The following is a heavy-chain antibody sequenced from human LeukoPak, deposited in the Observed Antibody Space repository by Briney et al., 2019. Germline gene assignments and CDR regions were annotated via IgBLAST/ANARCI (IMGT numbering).Heavy chain of an antibody. CDR2: IWYDGSNK. Sequence: PGGSLRLSCAASGFTFSSYGMHWVRQAPGKGLEWVAVIWYDGSNKYYADSMKGRFTISRDNSKNTLYLQMDSLRAEDTAVYYCKFSSSSDDYWGQGTLVTVSS. CDR3: KFSSSSDDY. CDR1: GFTFSSYG. J-gene: IGHJ4*02. V-gene: IGHV3-33*01. D-gene: IGHD6-6*01.